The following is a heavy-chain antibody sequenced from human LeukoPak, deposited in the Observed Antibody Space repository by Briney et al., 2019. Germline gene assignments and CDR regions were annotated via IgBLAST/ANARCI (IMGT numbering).Heavy chain of an antibody. V-gene: IGHV4-59*01. Sequence: SETLSLTCTVSGGSISSYYWSWIRQPPGKGLEWIGYIYYSGSTNYNPSLKSRVTISVDTSKNQFSLKLSSVTAADTAVYYCARDKTYCSSTSCYHLFDYWGQGTLVTVSS. CDR3: ARDKTYCSSTSCYHLFDY. CDR1: GGSISSYY. CDR2: IYYSGST. D-gene: IGHD2-2*01. J-gene: IGHJ4*02.